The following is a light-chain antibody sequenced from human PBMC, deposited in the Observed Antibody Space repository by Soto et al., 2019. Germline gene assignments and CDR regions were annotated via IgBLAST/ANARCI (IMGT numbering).Light chain of an antibody. CDR2: AAS. CDR3: QQSDTYPLT. CDR1: QSISSY. V-gene: IGKV1-39*01. Sequence: DIQMTQSPSSLSASVGDRVTITCRASQSISSYLNWYQQKPGKAPKLLIYAASSLQSGVPSRFSGSGSGTEFTLTISSLQADDFATYYCQQSDTYPLTFGQGTRLEIK. J-gene: IGKJ5*01.